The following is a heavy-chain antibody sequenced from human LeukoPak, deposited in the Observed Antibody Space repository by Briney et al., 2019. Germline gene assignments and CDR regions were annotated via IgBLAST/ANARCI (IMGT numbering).Heavy chain of an antibody. CDR3: ARDNSVGDNAWWFDP. CDR1: GDSMRHYY. D-gene: IGHD1-26*01. Sequence: SETLSLTCTVSGDSMRHYYWSWNRQSPGKGLEWIGYISSSGTTNSNPSLKSRVTILIDTSKNHFSLKLSSVTAADTAIYYCARDNSVGDNAWWFDPWGQGTLVTVSS. J-gene: IGHJ5*02. CDR2: ISSSGTT. V-gene: IGHV4-59*01.